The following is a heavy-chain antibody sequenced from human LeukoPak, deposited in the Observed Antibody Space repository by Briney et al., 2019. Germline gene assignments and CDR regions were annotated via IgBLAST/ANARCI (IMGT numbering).Heavy chain of an antibody. J-gene: IGHJ4*02. V-gene: IGHV3-33*01. D-gene: IGHD2-15*01. CDR1: RFTFSGYG. CDR3: ARGLGMVAAYFDY. CDR2: IWYDGSNE. Sequence: PGTSLRLSCAASRFTFSGYGMHWVRQAPGKGLEWVAVIWYDGSNEYFADSVKGRFTISRDNSKSTPYLQMNSLRAEDTAVYYCARGLGMVAAYFDYWGQGTLVTVSS.